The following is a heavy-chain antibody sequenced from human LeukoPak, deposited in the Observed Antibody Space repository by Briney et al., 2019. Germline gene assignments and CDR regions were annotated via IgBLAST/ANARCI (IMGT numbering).Heavy chain of an antibody. J-gene: IGHJ6*04. CDR3: ARGVPRAIFGVVISFQMDV. V-gene: IGHV1-2*02. Sequence: ASVKVSCKASGYTFTGYYMRWVRQAPGQGLEWMGWINPNSGGTNYAQKFQGRVTMTRDTSISAACMELSMLRSDDTAVYYCARGVPRAIFGVVISFQMDVWGKGTTVTVSS. CDR1: GYTFTGYY. CDR2: INPNSGGT. D-gene: IGHD3-3*01.